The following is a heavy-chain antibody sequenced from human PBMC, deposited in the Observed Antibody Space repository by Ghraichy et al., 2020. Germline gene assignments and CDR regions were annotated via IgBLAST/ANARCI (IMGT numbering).Heavy chain of an antibody. D-gene: IGHD4-17*01. Sequence: GGSLRLSCAASGFTFSNQYMAWIRQAPGKGLEWVSHISGSGSTTHYADTVKGRFAISRDNAKNSLYLQMNNLRDEDTAVYYCARDGGHFGDFDFWDQGALVPVSS. CDR3: ARDGGHFGDFDF. CDR1: GFTFSNQY. CDR2: ISGSGSTT. J-gene: IGHJ4*02. V-gene: IGHV3-11*01.